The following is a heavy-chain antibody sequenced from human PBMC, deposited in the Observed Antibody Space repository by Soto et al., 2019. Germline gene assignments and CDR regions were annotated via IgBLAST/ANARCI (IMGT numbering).Heavy chain of an antibody. D-gene: IGHD3-22*01. CDR1: GFTFSSYA. J-gene: IGHJ4*02. CDR3: AKYYYDSSGYTE. V-gene: IGHV3-23*01. CDR2: ISGSGGST. Sequence: EVQLLESGGGLVQPGGSLRLSCAASGFTFSSYAMSWVRQAPGKGLEWVSAISGSGGSTYYADSVKGRFTISRDNSKNPLYLQMNSLRAEDTAVYYCAKYYYDSSGYTEWGQGTLVTVSS.